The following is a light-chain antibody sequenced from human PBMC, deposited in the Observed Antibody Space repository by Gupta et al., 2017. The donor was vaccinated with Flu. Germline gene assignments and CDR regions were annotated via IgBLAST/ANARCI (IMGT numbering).Light chain of an antibody. CDR3: QQRSIWPQVT. CDR2: DAS. V-gene: IGKV3-11*01. CDR1: QGLVNY. Sequence: ERATLSCMASQGLVNYLAWYQQKPGQAPRLLIYDASNRATGIPARFSGSGSGTDLTLTISSLEPEDFAVYYCQQRSIWPQVTFGQGTRLDIK. J-gene: IGKJ5*01.